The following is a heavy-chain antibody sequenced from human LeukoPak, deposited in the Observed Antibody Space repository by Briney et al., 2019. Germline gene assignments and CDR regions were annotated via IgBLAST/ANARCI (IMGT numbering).Heavy chain of an antibody. J-gene: IGHJ5*02. CDR2: INPNSGDT. Sequence: GASVKVSCKASGYTFTGYYMHWVRQAPGQGLEWMGWINPNSGDTNYAQKFQGRVTMTANTSSNTAYMGTAYMDLSRLTSDDTAVYYCAKDLSPRFYYASGSFSNWFDPWGQGTLVTVSS. D-gene: IGHD3-10*01. CDR1: GYTFTGYY. V-gene: IGHV1-2*02. CDR3: AKDLSPRFYYASGSFSNWFDP.